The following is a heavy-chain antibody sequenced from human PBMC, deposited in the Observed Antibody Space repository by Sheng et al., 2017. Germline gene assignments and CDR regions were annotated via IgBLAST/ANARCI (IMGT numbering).Heavy chain of an antibody. D-gene: IGHD2-2*01. CDR1: GGSIRSYY. J-gene: IGHJ5*02. CDR2: IFYTGSA. V-gene: IGHV4-59*12. Sequence: QVQLQESGPGLVKPSETLSLTCSVSGGSIRSYYWSWIRQPPGKGLEWIGYIFYTGSANYNPSLKSRVTISVDTSKNHFSLNLTSVTAADTAVYYCARLSTTSYNWFDPGAREPWSPSPQ. CDR3: ARLSTTSYNWFDP.